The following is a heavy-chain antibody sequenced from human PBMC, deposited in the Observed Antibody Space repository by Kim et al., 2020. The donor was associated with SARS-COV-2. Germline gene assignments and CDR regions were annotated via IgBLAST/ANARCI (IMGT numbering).Heavy chain of an antibody. D-gene: IGHD3-22*01. CDR2: FHPDNVKT. Sequence: ASVKVSCKVSGYTLTELSMHCVRQAPGKGLAWMGGFHPDNVKTIYAQKFQGRVTITEDTSTDTAYMELSRLSSSDTAVYYCSPYVTMITWGSYFSYWGQ. J-gene: IGHJ4*02. CDR1: GYTLTELS. CDR3: SPYVTMITWGSYFSY. V-gene: IGHV1-24*01.